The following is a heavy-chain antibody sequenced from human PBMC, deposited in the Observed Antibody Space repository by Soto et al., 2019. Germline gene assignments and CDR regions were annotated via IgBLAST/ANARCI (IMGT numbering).Heavy chain of an antibody. D-gene: IGHD3-3*02. CDR2: IMPIFRTP. CDR1: GGTFSNSA. V-gene: IGHV1-69*12. J-gene: IGHJ6*02. Sequence: QVQLEQSGAEVKQPGSSVRVSCKAFGGTFSNSAISWVRQAPGQGLEWMGGIMPIFRTPDYAQKFQGRVTRNADASTSTAYMELHGLTSDDTAVYYCARDKARRQLGGNYYYILDGWGQGTTVTVSS. CDR3: ARDKARRQLGGNYYYILDG.